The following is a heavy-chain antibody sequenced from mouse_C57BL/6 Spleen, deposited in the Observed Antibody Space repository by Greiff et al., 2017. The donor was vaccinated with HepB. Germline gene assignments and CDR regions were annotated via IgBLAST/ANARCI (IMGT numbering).Heavy chain of an antibody. J-gene: IGHJ1*03. Sequence: VQLQQPGAELVKPGASVKLSCKASGYTFTSYWMHWVKQRPGQGLEWIGMIHPNSGSTNYNEKFKSKATLTVDKSSSTAYMQLISLTSEDSAVYYCARAHYYGSSYRYFDVWGTGTTVTVSS. D-gene: IGHD1-1*01. CDR1: GYTFTSYW. CDR2: IHPNSGST. V-gene: IGHV1-64*01. CDR3: ARAHYYGSSYRYFDV.